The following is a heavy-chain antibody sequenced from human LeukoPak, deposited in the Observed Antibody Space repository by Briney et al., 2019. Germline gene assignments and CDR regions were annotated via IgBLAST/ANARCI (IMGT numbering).Heavy chain of an antibody. CDR1: GFTFSSYS. CDR3: AELGITMIGGV. D-gene: IGHD3-10*02. J-gene: IGHJ6*04. V-gene: IGHV3-21*01. Sequence: GGSLRLSCAASGFTFSSYSMNWVRQAPGKGLEWVSSISSSSSYIYYADSVKGRFTVSRGNAKNSLYLQMNSLRAEDTAVYYCAELGITMIGGVWGKGTTVTISS. CDR2: ISSSSSYI.